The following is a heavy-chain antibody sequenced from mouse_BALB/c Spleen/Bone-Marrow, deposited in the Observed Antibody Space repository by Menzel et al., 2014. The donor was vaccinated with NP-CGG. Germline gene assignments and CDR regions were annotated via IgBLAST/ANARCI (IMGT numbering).Heavy chain of an antibody. D-gene: IGHD2-3*01. V-gene: IGHV4-1*02. J-gene: IGHJ4*01. CDR1: GFDFSRYW. Sequence: EVKLMESGGGLVQPGGSLKLSCAASGFDFSRYWMSWVRQAPGKGLEWIGEINPDSSTINYTPSLKDKFIISRDNAKNTLYLQMSKVRSEDTALYYCARQGWLLGMDYWGQGTSVTVSS. CDR3: ARQGWLLGMDY. CDR2: INPDSSTI.